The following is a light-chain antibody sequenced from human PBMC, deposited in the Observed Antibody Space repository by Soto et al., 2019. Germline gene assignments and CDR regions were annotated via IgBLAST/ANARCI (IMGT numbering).Light chain of an antibody. V-gene: IGKV3-20*01. CDR3: EQYGSSPRT. CDR2: GVS. J-gene: IGKJ1*01. CDR1: QSVSSIY. Sequence: EIVLTQSPGILSLSPGERATLSCRASQSVSSIYFAWYQQKRGQAPRLLIYGVSSRATGIPDRFSGSGSGTDFTLTISRLEPEDSAVYYCEQYGSSPRTFGQGTKVDIK.